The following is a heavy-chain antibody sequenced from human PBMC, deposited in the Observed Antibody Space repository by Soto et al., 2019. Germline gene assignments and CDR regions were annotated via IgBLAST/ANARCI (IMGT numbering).Heavy chain of an antibody. CDR1: GGSISSSSYY. J-gene: IGHJ5*02. V-gene: IGHV4-39*01. Sequence: QLQLQESGPGLVKPSETLSLTCTVSGGSISSSSYYWGWIRQPPGKGLEWIGSIYYSGSTYYNPSLKSRVTISVDTSTNQFSLKLSSVTAADTAVYYCAGRYCSSTSCPAPRWFDPWGQGTLVTVSS. CDR3: AGRYCSSTSCPAPRWFDP. CDR2: IYYSGST. D-gene: IGHD2-2*01.